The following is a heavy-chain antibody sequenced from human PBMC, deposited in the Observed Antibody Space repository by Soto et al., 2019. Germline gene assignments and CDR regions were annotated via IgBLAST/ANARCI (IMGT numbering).Heavy chain of an antibody. V-gene: IGHV3-23*01. Sequence: EVQLLESGGGLVQPGGSLRLSCAASGFTFSNYDMSWVRQAPGKGLEWVSDISGSGAYMYYADSVKGRFTISRDNAKNSLYLQMNSLRTEDTAVYYCAASTSSGWYGYWGQGTLVTVSS. CDR3: AASTSSGWYGY. J-gene: IGHJ4*02. CDR2: ISGSGAYM. D-gene: IGHD6-19*01. CDR1: GFTFSNYD.